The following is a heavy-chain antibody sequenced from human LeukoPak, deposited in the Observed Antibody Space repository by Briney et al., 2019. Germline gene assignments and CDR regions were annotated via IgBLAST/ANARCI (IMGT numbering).Heavy chain of an antibody. D-gene: IGHD6-19*01. V-gene: IGHV3-30*03. CDR2: ISYDGSSK. CDR1: GFTFSSYD. CDR3: ARDSHRVKQCLVEY. Sequence: GRSLRLSCAASGFTFSSYDIHWVRQAPGKGLEWVAVISYDGSSKYYADSVEGRFTISRDNSKNTLYLQMNSLRAEDTALYYCARDSHRVKQCLVEYWGQGTLVTVSS. J-gene: IGHJ4*02.